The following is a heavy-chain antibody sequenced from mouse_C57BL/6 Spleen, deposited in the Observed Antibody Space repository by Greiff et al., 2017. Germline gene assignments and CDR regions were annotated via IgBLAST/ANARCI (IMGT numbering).Heavy chain of an antibody. Sequence: VQLKESGGGLVKPGGSLKLSCAASGFTFSDYGMHWVRQAPEKGLEWVAYISRGSSTIYYADTVKGRFTIARDNAKNTLFLQMTSLRSEDTAMYYCARRYYGSSSHYYAKDYWGQGTSVTVAS. D-gene: IGHD1-1*01. J-gene: IGHJ4*01. CDR3: ARRYYGSSSHYYAKDY. V-gene: IGHV5-17*01. CDR2: ISRGSSTI. CDR1: GFTFSDYG.